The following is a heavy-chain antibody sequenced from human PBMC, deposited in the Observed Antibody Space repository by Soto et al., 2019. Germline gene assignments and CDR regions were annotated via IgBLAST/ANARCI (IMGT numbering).Heavy chain of an antibody. CDR3: AREAVAGSQALDY. D-gene: IGHD6-19*01. V-gene: IGHV1-46*01. CDR2: INPSGGST. CDR1: GYTFTIYC. J-gene: IGHJ4*02. Sequence: APLKVYCKASGYTFTIYCMHWVRQAPGQGLEWMGIINPSGGSTSYAQKFQGRVTMTRDTSTSTVYMELSSLRSEDTAVYYCAREAVAGSQALDYWGQRTLVSVSS.